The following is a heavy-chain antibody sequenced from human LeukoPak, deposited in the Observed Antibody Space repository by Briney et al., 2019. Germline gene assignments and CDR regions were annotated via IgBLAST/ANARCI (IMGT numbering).Heavy chain of an antibody. J-gene: IGHJ1*01. CDR2: INPNSGGT. CDR1: GYTFTGYY. CDR3: ARGTGGSRSIAVAGRGYFQH. V-gene: IGHV1-2*02. D-gene: IGHD6-19*01. Sequence: ASVKVSCKASGYTFTGYYMHRVRQAPGQGLEWMGWINPNSGGTNYAQKFQGRVTMTRDTSISTAYMELSRLRSDDTAVYYCARGTGGSRSIAVAGRGYFQHWGQGTLVTVSS.